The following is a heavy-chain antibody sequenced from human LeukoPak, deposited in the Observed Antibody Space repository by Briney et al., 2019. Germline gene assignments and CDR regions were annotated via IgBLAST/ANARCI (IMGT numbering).Heavy chain of an antibody. CDR2: IYSSGST. D-gene: IGHD1-26*01. J-gene: IGHJ4*02. CDR1: GYSISTGYY. CDR3: AQSGGYGLIDY. V-gene: IGHV4-38-2*02. Sequence: PSETLSLTCTVSGYSISTGYYWDWIRQPPGKGLEWIGSIYSSGSTYYNASLQSRVTISIETSKNQISLRLNSVTAADTAMYYCAQSGGYGLIDYWGQGTLVTVSS.